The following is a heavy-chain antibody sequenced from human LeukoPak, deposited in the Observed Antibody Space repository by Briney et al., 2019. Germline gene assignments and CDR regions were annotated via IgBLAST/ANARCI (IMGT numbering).Heavy chain of an antibody. CDR2: IYYSGTT. D-gene: IGHD4-17*01. Sequence: SETLSLTCSVSGGSISSYYWSWIRQPPGKGLEWIGYIYYSGTTNYSPSLKSRVTISVDTSKNQFSLKLSSVTAADTAVYYCARDYDYGDYPGYWGQGTLVTVSS. V-gene: IGHV4-59*01. CDR3: ARDYDYGDYPGY. J-gene: IGHJ4*02. CDR1: GGSISSYY.